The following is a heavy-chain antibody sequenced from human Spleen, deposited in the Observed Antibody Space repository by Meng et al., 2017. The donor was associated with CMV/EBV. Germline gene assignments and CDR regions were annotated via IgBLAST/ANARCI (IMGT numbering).Heavy chain of an antibody. CDR1: GYTFTTYY. D-gene: IGHD4-17*01. CDR3: ARPTVTTGTFDS. V-gene: IGHV1-46*01. CDR2: INPSGGAT. J-gene: IGHJ4*02. Sequence: CKASGYTFTTYYVNWVRQAPGQGLEWMGVINPSGGATSYAPKFQGRVTMTRDTSTSTFYMELSGLRSEDTAVYYCARPTVTTGTFDSWGQGTLVTVSS.